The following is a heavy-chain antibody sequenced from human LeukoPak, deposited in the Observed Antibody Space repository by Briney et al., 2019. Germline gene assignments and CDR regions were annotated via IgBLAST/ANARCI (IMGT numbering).Heavy chain of an antibody. Sequence: PGGSLRLSCTASGFTFSSYWMIWVRQAPGKGLEWVANIKEDGSVKYYVDSVKGRFTISRDNAKNSLYLQMNSLRAEDTAVYYCSRDRARYSDYWGQGTPVTVSS. V-gene: IGHV3-7*01. J-gene: IGHJ4*02. CDR3: SRDRARYSDY. CDR2: IKEDGSVK. CDR1: GFTFSSYW.